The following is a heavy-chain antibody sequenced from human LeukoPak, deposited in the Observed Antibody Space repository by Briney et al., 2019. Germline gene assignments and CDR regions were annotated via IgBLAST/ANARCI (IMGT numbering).Heavy chain of an antibody. D-gene: IGHD3-10*01. Sequence: ASVKLSCKASGYSFADYYMHWGRQAPGQGLEWMGWIKPNSGDTRSAQKFQSRVIMTRDTSTGTAYMELSSLRYDGTAVYYCAMNILVRNIINWFDPWGKGTLVTVSS. V-gene: IGHV1-2*02. J-gene: IGHJ5*02. CDR2: IKPNSGDT. CDR1: GYSFADYY. CDR3: AMNILVRNIINWFDP.